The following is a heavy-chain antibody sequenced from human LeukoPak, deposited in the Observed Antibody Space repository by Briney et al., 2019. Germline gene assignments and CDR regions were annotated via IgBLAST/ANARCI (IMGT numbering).Heavy chain of an antibody. Sequence: GGSLRLSCTASGLTFSTSGFNWVRQAPGKGLEWVSSISSSSSYIFYADSVKGRFTISRDNAKNSLYLQMNSLRAADTAVYYCARDVYNSGGDAFDIWGQGTMVTVSS. V-gene: IGHV3-21*01. D-gene: IGHD6-19*01. J-gene: IGHJ3*02. CDR2: ISSSSSYI. CDR3: ARDVYNSGGDAFDI. CDR1: GLTFSTSG.